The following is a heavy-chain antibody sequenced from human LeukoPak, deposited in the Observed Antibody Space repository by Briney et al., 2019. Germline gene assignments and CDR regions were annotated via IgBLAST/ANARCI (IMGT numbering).Heavy chain of an antibody. J-gene: IGHJ6*03. Sequence: GASVKVSCKASGYTFTSYYMHWVRHAPGHGLEWMGIINPSGGSTSYAQKFQGRVTMTRDMSTSTVYMELSSLRSDDTAVYYCARRGYPVYYYYMDVWGKGTTVTISS. D-gene: IGHD5-12*01. CDR2: INPSGGST. V-gene: IGHV1-46*01. CDR1: GYTFTSYY. CDR3: ARRGYPVYYYYMDV.